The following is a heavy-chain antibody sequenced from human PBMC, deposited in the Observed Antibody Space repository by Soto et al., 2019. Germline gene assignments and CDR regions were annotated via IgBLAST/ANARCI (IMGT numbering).Heavy chain of an antibody. CDR1: VFTFSSYA. D-gene: IGHD2-15*01. CDR2: ISYDGSNK. Sequence: PGGSLRLSCAASVFTFSSYAMHWVRHSPGKGLEWVAVISYDGSNKYYADSVKGRFTISRDNSKNTLYLQMNSLRAEDTAVYYCARDISVVVDDTVHEYWGQGILVTVS. V-gene: IGHV3-30-3*01. CDR3: ARDISVVVDDTVHEY. J-gene: IGHJ4*02.